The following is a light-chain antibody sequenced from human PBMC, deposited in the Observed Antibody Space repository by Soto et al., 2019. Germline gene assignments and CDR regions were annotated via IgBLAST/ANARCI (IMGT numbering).Light chain of an antibody. CDR3: QQYENLPT. Sequence: IQMTPSPSPRSATVGDTXIMPCQASQNINNYLNWYQQKPGRAPKLLIYDASNLEAGVPSRFRGSGSGTDFTFTISRLQPEDIATYYCQQYENLPTFGQGTRLENK. CDR1: QNINNY. J-gene: IGKJ5*01. V-gene: IGKV1-33*01. CDR2: DAS.